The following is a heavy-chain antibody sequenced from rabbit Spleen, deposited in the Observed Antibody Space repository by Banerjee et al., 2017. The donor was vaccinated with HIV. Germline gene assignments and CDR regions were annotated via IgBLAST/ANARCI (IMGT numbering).Heavy chain of an antibody. CDR3: ARDSGIGWMDRLDL. D-gene: IGHD1-1*01. V-gene: IGHV1S40*01. CDR2: IQSASDSK. J-gene: IGHJ3*01. Sequence: QSLQESGGGLVQPGASLTLTCKASGIDFSGGYDMCWVRQAPGKGLEWIACIQSASDSKYYASWAKGRFTISKTSSTVDLQMTSLTAADTATYFCARDSGIGWMDRLDLWAQAPSSPS. CDR1: GIDFSGGYD.